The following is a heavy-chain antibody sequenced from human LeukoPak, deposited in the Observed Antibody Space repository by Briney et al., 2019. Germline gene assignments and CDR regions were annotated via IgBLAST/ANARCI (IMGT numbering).Heavy chain of an antibody. CDR1: GFTFSSYA. Sequence: GGSLRLSCAASGFTFSSYAMSWVRQAPGKGLEWVSAISGSGGSTYYADSVKGRFTISRDNSKNTLYLQMNSLRAEDTAVYYCAKDAPQSILTGYYSQNYYYYGMDVWGQGTTVTVSS. V-gene: IGHV3-23*01. CDR3: AKDAPQSILTGYYSQNYYYYGMDV. J-gene: IGHJ6*02. D-gene: IGHD3-9*01. CDR2: ISGSGGST.